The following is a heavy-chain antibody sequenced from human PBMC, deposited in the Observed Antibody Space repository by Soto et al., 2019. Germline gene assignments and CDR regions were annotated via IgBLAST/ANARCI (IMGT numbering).Heavy chain of an antibody. J-gene: IGHJ5*02. D-gene: IGHD4-17*01. Sequence: PSETLSLTCTVSGGSVSSGTYYWSWIRQPPGKGLEWIGYIYYSGSTNYNPSLKSRVTISADTSKNQFSLKLSSVTAVDTAVYYCAREGGYGDMNWFDPWGQGTLVTVSS. CDR2: IYYSGST. CDR1: GGSVSSGTYY. CDR3: AREGGYGDMNWFDP. V-gene: IGHV4-61*01.